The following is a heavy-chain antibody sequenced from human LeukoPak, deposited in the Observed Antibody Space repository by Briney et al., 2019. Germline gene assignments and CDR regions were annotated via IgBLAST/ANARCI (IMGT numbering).Heavy chain of an antibody. J-gene: IGHJ4*02. CDR1: GFTVSSSY. CDR3: ARDLKTSGWYGDFDY. D-gene: IGHD6-19*01. V-gene: IGHV3-53*01. Sequence: PGGSLRLSCAASGFTVSSSYMNWVRQAPGKGLEWVSVIYSGGSTYYADSVKGRFTISRDNSKNTLYLQMNSLRAEDTAVYYCARDLKTSGWYGDFDYWGQGTLVTVSS. CDR2: IYSGGST.